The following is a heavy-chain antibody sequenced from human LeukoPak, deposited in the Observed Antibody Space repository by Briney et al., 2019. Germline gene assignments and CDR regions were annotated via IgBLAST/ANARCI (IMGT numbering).Heavy chain of an antibody. D-gene: IGHD6-6*01. J-gene: IGHJ4*02. CDR2: MNPNTGNT. CDR1: GFPFTRYD. V-gene: IGHV1-8*01. Sequence: ASVKVSCKASGFPFTRYDINWVRQTSAQGLEWTGWMNPNTGNTGYAQKFQGRVTMTRDTSTSTVYMELSSLRSEDTAVYYCARGGRYSSSLWGQGTLVTVSS. CDR3: ARGGRYSSSL.